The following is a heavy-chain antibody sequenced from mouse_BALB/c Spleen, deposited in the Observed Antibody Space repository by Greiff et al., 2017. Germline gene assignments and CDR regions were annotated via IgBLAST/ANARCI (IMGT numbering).Heavy chain of an antibody. CDR3: ARGPYDGYYVGFAY. V-gene: IGHV5-6-5*01. CDR1: GFTFSSYA. Sequence: EVQGVESGGGLVKPGGSLKLSCAASGFTFSSYAMSWVRQTPEKRLEWVASISSGGSTYYPDSVKGRFTISRDNARNILYLQMSSLRSEDTAMYYCARGPYDGYYVGFAYWGQGTLVTVSA. CDR2: ISSGGST. D-gene: IGHD2-3*01. J-gene: IGHJ3*01.